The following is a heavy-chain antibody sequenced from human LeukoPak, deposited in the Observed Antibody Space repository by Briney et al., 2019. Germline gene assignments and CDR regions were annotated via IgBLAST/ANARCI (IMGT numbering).Heavy chain of an antibody. D-gene: IGHD6-6*01. CDR3: ARAEGLVRAFDY. CDR1: GFTFSNYS. CDR2: IIDSGKTV. J-gene: IGHJ4*02. Sequence: GGSLRLSCAVSGFTFSNYSMNWVRQTPGKGLGWIAYIIDSGKTVYYADSVKGRFTISRDNAKNSLYLQMNSLRAEDTAVYYCARAEGLVRAFDYWGQGTLVTVSS. V-gene: IGHV3-48*04.